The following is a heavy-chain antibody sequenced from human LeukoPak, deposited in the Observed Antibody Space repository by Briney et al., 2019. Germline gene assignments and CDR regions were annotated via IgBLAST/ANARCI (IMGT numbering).Heavy chain of an antibody. CDR1: GFTISSSY. V-gene: IGHV3-7*02. J-gene: IGHJ4*02. D-gene: IGHD2-21*02. Sequence: GGSLRLSCAASGFTISSSYMSWVRQAPGKGLEWVANIKKDGSDKYYVASVKGRFTISRDNAKNSLYLQMNSLSAEDTAVYYCASLAVVTGGNWGQGTLVTVSS. CDR2: IKKDGSDK. CDR3: ASLAVVTGGN.